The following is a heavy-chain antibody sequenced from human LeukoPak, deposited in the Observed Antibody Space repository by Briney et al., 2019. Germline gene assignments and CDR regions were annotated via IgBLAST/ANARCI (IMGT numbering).Heavy chain of an antibody. D-gene: IGHD1-26*01. CDR3: ARGRLEAMWELLPYDAFDI. V-gene: IGHV4-59*01. Sequence: PSETLSLTCTVSGGSISSYYWSWIRQPPGKGLEWIGCIYYSGYTNYKSSLKSRVTISVDTSKNQFSLKLSSVTAADTAVYYCARGRLEAMWELLPYDAFDIWGQGTMVTVSS. CDR1: GGSISSYY. J-gene: IGHJ3*02. CDR2: IYYSGYT.